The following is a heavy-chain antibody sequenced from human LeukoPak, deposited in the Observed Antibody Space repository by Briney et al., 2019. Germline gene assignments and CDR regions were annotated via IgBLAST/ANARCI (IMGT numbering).Heavy chain of an antibody. CDR2: ISSSSSYI. CDR3: ARDRGSSGWGFDAFDI. J-gene: IGHJ3*02. Sequence: GGSLRLSCAASGFTFSSYSMNWVRQAPGKGLEWVSSISSSSSYIYYADSVKGRFTISRDNAKNSLYLQMNSLRAEDTAVYYCARDRGSSGWGFDAFDIWGQGTMVAVSS. D-gene: IGHD6-19*01. V-gene: IGHV3-21*01. CDR1: GFTFSSYS.